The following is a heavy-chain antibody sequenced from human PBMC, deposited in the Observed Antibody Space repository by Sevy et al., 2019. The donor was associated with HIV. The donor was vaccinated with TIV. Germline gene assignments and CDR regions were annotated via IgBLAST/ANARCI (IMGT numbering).Heavy chain of an antibody. V-gene: IGHV3-49*04. CDR3: TRWKAAQSIFDY. J-gene: IGHJ4*02. CDR2: LKSDVYGGTV. Sequence: GGSLRLSCTASGFTFGDYCMSWVRQAPGKGLEWVAFLKSDVYGGTVDHAASVRGRFVISRDDSKTIAYLQMNDLKTEDTVVYYCTRWKAAQSIFDYWGQGALVTVSS. D-gene: IGHD6-13*01. CDR1: GFTFGDYC.